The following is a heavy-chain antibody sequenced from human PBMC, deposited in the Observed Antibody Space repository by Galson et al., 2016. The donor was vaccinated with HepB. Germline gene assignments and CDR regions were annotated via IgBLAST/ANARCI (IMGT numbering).Heavy chain of an antibody. CDR2: VHRGKT. CDR1: DGSIRSSSFS. D-gene: IGHD4-11*01. J-gene: IGHJ4*02. CDR3: ARAGLLTKASFDC. V-gene: IGHV4-39*01. Sequence: SETLSLTCTVSDGSIRSSSFSWGWIRQPPGKGLEWIGTVHRGKTYYNTSLEGRVTISADMPTDLLSLKLTSLTAADTAVYYGARAGLLTKASFDCWGQGTLVAVSS.